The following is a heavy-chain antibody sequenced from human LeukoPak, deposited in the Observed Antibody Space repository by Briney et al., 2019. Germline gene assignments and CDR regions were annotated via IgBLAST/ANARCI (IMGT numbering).Heavy chain of an antibody. D-gene: IGHD3-9*01. V-gene: IGHV3-15*01. CDR3: TTSPSEFLTGDHPYHPDY. Sequence: PGGSLRLSCAASGFTFSNAWMSWVRQAPGKGLEWVGRIKRRSDGATTDYAAPVKGRFTISRDDSKNTLYLQMNSLKTEDTAVYYYTTSPSEFLTGDHPYHPDYWGQGTLVTVSS. CDR1: GFTFSNAW. J-gene: IGHJ4*02. CDR2: IKRRSDGATT.